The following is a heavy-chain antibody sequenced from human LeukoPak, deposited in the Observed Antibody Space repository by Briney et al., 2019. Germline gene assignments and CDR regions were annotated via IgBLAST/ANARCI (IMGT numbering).Heavy chain of an antibody. V-gene: IGHV3-30*02. Sequence: PGGSLRLSCAASGFTFSSYGMHWVRQAPGKGLEWVAFIRYDGSNKYYADSVKGRFTISRDNSKNTLYLQMNSLRAEDTAVYYCAKGGRMARFTPYWYFDLWGRGTLVTVSS. J-gene: IGHJ2*01. CDR1: GFTFSSYG. CDR2: IRYDGSNK. D-gene: IGHD5-24*01. CDR3: AKGGRMARFTPYWYFDL.